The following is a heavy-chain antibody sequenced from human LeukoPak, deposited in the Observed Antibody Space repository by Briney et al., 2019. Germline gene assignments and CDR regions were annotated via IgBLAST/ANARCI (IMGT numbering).Heavy chain of an antibody. CDR2: IYYSGTT. V-gene: IGHV4-39*01. CDR3: ARKTCGDGSCYGFDP. D-gene: IGHD2-15*01. Sequence: KTSETLSLTCSVSGGSISSSGYYWDWIRQPPGKGLEWIATIYYSGTTYYNWSLKSRVTISVDTSKNQFSLRLSSVTAADTAVYYCARKTCGDGSCYGFDPWGQGTLVTVSS. CDR1: GGSISSSGYY. J-gene: IGHJ5*02.